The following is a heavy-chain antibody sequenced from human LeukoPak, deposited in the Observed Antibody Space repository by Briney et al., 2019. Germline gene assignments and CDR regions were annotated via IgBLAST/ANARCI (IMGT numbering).Heavy chain of an antibody. V-gene: IGHV3-21*01. CDR1: GFTFSNYN. CDR3: AMKRAGFGELPYY. Sequence: GGSLRLSCAASGFTFSNYNMNWVRQAPGKGLEWVSSISSSSSYIYYADSVKGRFTISRDNAQNPLYLQMNSLRAEDTAVYYCAMKRAGFGELPYYWGQGTLVTVSS. D-gene: IGHD3-10*01. J-gene: IGHJ4*02. CDR2: ISSSSSYI.